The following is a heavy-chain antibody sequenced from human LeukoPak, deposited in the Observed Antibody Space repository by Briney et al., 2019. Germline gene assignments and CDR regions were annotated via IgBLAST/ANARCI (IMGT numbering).Heavy chain of an antibody. V-gene: IGHV3-53*01. CDR3: ASYSSSVKGFDY. D-gene: IGHD6-6*01. J-gene: IGHJ4*02. Sequence: PGGSLRLSCAASGFTFSSYAMSWVRQAPGKGLEWVSVIYSGGSTYYADSVKGRFTISRDNSKNTLYLQMNSLRAEDTAVYYCASYSSSVKGFDYWGQGTLVTVSS. CDR1: GFTFSSYA. CDR2: IYSGGST.